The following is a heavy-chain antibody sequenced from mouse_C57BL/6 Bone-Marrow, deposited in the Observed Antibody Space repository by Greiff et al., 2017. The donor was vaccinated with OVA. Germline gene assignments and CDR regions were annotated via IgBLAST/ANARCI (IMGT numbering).Heavy chain of an antibody. CDR2: INPNNGGT. CDR3: ARTCYYGSSYDAMDY. CDR1: GYTFTDYN. Sequence: DVKLQESGPELVKPGASVKIPCKASGYTFTDYNMDWVKQSHGKSLEWIGDINPNNGGTIYNQKFKGKATLTVDKSSSTAYMELRSLTSEDTAVYYCARTCYYGSSYDAMDYWGQGTSVTVSS. V-gene: IGHV1-18*01. D-gene: IGHD1-1*01. J-gene: IGHJ4*01.